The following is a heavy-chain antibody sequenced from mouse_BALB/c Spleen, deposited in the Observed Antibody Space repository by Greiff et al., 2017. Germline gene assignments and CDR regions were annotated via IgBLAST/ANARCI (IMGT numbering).Heavy chain of an antibody. Sequence: VQLQQSGPELVKPGASVKISCKASGYSFTGYYMHWVKQSHVKSLEWIGRINPYNGATSYNQNFKDKASLTVDKSSSTAYMELHSLTSEDSAVYYCARSEYGNYGDAMDYWGQGTSVTVSS. D-gene: IGHD2-10*02. CDR2: INPYNGAT. CDR3: ARSEYGNYGDAMDY. CDR1: GYSFTGYY. J-gene: IGHJ4*01. V-gene: IGHV1-31*01.